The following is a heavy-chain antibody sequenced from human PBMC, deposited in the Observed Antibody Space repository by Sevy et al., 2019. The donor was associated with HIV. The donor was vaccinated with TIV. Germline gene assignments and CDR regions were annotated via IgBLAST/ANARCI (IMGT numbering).Heavy chain of an antibody. CDR2: INSDGTST. D-gene: IGHD7-27*01. CDR1: GFTFSSYW. J-gene: IGHJ4*02. V-gene: IGHV3-74*01. Sequence: LSLTCAASGFTFSSYWMHWVRQAPGKGLVWVSRINSDGTSTSYADSVKGRFTISRDNAKNTVFLQVNSLRAEDTATYYCARPSRTAPTGAFDSLGQGTLVTVSS. CDR3: ARPSRTAPTGAFDS.